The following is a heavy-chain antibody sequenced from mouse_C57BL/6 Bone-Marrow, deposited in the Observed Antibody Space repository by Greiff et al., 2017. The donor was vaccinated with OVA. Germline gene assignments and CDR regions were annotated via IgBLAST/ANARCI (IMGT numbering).Heavy chain of an antibody. CDR1: GFNIKDDY. CDR2: IDPENGDT. Sequence: LVESGAELVRPGASVKLSCTASGFNIKDDYMHWVKQRPEQGLEWIGWIDPENGDTEYASKFQGKATITADTSSNTAYLQLSSLTSEDTAVYYCTTSGNWDYFDYWGQGTTLTVSS. J-gene: IGHJ2*01. V-gene: IGHV14-4*01. CDR3: TTSGNWDYFDY. D-gene: IGHD4-1*01.